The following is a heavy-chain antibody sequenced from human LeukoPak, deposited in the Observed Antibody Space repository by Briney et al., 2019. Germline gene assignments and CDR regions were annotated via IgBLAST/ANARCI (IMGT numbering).Heavy chain of an antibody. V-gene: IGHV4-4*02. J-gene: IGHJ4*02. CDR1: GGSISSSNW. Sequence: PSGTLSLTCAVSGGSISSSNWWSWVRQPPGKGLEWIGEIYHTGSTNSNPSLKSRVTISVDKSKNQFSLKLSSVTAADTAVYYCARVDGRAVAGLLGLDYWGQGTLVTVSS. D-gene: IGHD6-19*01. CDR3: ARVDGRAVAGLLGLDY. CDR2: IYHTGST.